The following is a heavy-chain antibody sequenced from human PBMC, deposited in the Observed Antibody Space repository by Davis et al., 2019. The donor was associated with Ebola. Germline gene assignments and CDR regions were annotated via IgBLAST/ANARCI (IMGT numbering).Heavy chain of an antibody. J-gene: IGHJ4*02. Sequence: GGSLRLSCAASGFTFSGYWMTWVRQTPGKGLEWVANIKEDGSEKYYVDSMKGRFTISRDNTKNSLSLQMSGLRPEDTAVYYCAKTFNEDGSGYRPSDYWGQGTLVTVSS. CDR3: AKTFNEDGSGYRPSDY. CDR2: IKEDGSEK. CDR1: GFTFSGYW. D-gene: IGHD3-3*01. V-gene: IGHV3-7*03.